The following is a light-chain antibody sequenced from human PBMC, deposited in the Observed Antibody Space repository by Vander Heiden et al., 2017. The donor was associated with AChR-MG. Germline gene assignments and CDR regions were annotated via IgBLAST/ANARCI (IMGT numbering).Light chain of an antibody. Sequence: EVVLTQSPGTLSLSPGERATLSCRASQTVSSNFIAWYQQKSGRAPRLLIYGASSRATGIPDRFSGSGYGTDFTLTISRLEPEDFAVYYCQQYGYAHPYTFGPG. CDR3: QQYGYAHPYT. J-gene: IGKJ2*01. V-gene: IGKV3-20*01. CDR1: QTVSSNF. CDR2: GAS.